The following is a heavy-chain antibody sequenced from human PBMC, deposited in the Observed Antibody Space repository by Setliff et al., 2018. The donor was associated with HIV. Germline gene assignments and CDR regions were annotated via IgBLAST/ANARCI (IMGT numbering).Heavy chain of an antibody. J-gene: IGHJ6*02. Sequence: GSLRPPCAASGFIFNNHGMHWVRQAPGKGLEWVTFIEFDGSDKYYVDSVKGRFTISRDNSKSMLYLQMNSLRVEDTAMYYCARNPQGSYWVTRYGMDVWGRGTTVTVSS. CDR3: ARNPQGSYWVTRYGMDV. CDR1: GFIFNNHG. V-gene: IGHV3-30*02. CDR2: IEFDGSDK. D-gene: IGHD3-10*01.